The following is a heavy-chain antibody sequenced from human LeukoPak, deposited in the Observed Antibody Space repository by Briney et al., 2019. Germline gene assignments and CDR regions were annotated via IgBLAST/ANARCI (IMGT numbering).Heavy chain of an antibody. D-gene: IGHD3-10*01. Sequence: ASVNVSCKASGYTFTGYYMHWVRQAPGQELEWMGWINPNSGGTNYAQKFQGRVTMTRDTSISTAYMELSRLRSDDTAVYYCARPRAMVRGVIAGHWFDPWGQGTLVTVSS. J-gene: IGHJ5*02. CDR2: INPNSGGT. CDR3: ARPRAMVRGVIAGHWFDP. V-gene: IGHV1-2*02. CDR1: GYTFTGYY.